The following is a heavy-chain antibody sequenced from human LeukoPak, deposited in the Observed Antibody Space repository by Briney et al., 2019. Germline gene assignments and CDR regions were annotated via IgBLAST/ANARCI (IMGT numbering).Heavy chain of an antibody. Sequence: ASVKVSCKASGCTFTGYNIHWVRQAPGQGLEWMGWINPNSGGTNYAQKFQGRVTMTRDMSISTAYMEVRRQCHDYTAVYYCARERTKVATLGYWGQGTLVTVSS. CDR3: ARERTKVATLGY. J-gene: IGHJ4*02. D-gene: IGHD5-12*01. CDR1: GCTFTGYN. CDR2: INPNSGGT. V-gene: IGHV1-2*02.